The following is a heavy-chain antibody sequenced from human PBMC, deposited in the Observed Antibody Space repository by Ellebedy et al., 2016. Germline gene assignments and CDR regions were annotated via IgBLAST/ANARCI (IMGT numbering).Heavy chain of an antibody. CDR1: GFTFDDYA. CDR3: AKASANVLRYFDWLLYLDY. CDR2: ISWNSGSI. Sequence: GGSLRLSCAASGFTFDDYAMHWVRQAPGKGLEWVSGISWNSGSIGYADSVKGRFTISRDNAKNSLYLQMNSLRAEDTALYYCAKASANVLRYFDWLLYLDYWGQGTLVTVSS. V-gene: IGHV3-9*01. D-gene: IGHD3-9*01. J-gene: IGHJ4*02.